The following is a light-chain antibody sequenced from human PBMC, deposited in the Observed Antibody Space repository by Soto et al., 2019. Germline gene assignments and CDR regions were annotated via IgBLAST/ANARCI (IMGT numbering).Light chain of an antibody. CDR2: GAS. CDR1: QSISRS. V-gene: IGKV3-20*01. CDR3: QHYVERSPIT. Sequence: EIVLTQSPATLSLSPGERATLSCRAGQSISRSLACYQQKPGQAPRLLISGASSRATGIPDRFSGSWSGTDFTLTISRLEPEDFALYYCQHYVERSPITFGQGTRLEIK. J-gene: IGKJ5*01.